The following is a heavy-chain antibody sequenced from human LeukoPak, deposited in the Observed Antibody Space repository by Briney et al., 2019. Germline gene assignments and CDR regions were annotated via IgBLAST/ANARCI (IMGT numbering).Heavy chain of an antibody. CDR1: GYSFTSGHY. Sequence: LETLSLTCSVSGYSFTSGHYWGWIRQPPGKGLEWIANIYHTGSAHYNPSLKSRVTISVDTSTNQFSLKLSSVTAADTAVYYCARYCTSTTCILRGFDYWGQGTLATVSS. D-gene: IGHD2-2*01. J-gene: IGHJ4*02. CDR3: ARYCTSTTCILRGFDY. V-gene: IGHV4-38-2*01. CDR2: IYHTGSA.